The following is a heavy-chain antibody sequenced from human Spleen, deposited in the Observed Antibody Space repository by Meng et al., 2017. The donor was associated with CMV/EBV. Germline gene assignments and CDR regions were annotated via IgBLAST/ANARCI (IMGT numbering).Heavy chain of an antibody. J-gene: IGHJ4*02. V-gene: IGHV1-69*05. CDR3: ATGSPPAGGEMPTRGFDS. CDR2: IIPISATA. D-gene: IGHD3-10*01. Sequence: FSSNALGWVRQAPGQGLEWMGGIIPISATANYAQRFQGRIAITTDESTNTAYMEMSGLRSEDTAMYYCATGSPPAGGEMPTRGFDSWGQGTLVTVSS. CDR1: FSSNA.